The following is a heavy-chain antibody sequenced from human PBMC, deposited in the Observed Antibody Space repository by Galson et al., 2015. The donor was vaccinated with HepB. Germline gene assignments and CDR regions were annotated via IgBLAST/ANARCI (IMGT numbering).Heavy chain of an antibody. CDR1: GFTFSSYG. J-gene: IGHJ4*02. CDR3: AKDLVDTAMVTPFDY. D-gene: IGHD5-18*01. CDR2: ISYDGSNK. Sequence: SLRLSCAASGFTFSSYGMHWVRQAPGKGLEWVAVISYDGSNKYYADSVKGRFTISRDNSKNTLYLQMNSLRAEDTAVYYCAKDLVDTAMVTPFDYWGQGTLVTVSS. V-gene: IGHV3-30*18.